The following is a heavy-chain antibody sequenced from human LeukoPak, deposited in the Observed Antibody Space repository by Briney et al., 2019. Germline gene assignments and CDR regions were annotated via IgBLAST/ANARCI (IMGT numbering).Heavy chain of an antibody. Sequence: SQTLSLTCTVSGGSISSGSYYWSWIRQPAGKGLEWIGRIYTSGGTNYNPSLKSRVTISVDTSKNQFSLKLSSVTAADTAVYYCARLSQWLKYMDVWGKGTTVTVSS. CDR2: IYTSGGT. J-gene: IGHJ6*03. CDR1: GGSISSGSYY. CDR3: ARLSQWLKYMDV. D-gene: IGHD6-19*01. V-gene: IGHV4-61*02.